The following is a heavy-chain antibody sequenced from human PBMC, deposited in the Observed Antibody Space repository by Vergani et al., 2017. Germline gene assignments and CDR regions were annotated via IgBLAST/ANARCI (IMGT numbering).Heavy chain of an antibody. Sequence: LEESGGGSVKPGGSLRLSCAASGFKFSDHYMSWIRQAPGKGLEWVSHISPGASTVSYTDSVTGLFTVSRNNDNNSLTLDMTTLRVEDTAVYYCAMNPSITTTRHYYAMDVWGQGTTVTVSS. CDR2: ISPGASTV. D-gene: IGHD1-20*01. CDR3: AMNPSITTTRHYYAMDV. J-gene: IGHJ6*02. V-gene: IGHV3-11*04. CDR1: GFKFSDHY.